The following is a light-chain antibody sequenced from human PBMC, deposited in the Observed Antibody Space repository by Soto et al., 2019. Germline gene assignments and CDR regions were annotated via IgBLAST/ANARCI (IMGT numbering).Light chain of an antibody. CDR2: AAS. J-gene: IGKJ1*01. V-gene: IGKV1-8*01. CDR1: QGISSY. CDR3: QQYYSYSWM. Sequence: AIRMTQSPSSLSASTGDRVTITCRASQGISSYLAWYQQKPGKAPKLLIYAASTLQSGVPSRFSGSGSGTDFTLTISCLHSEDFATYYCQQYYSYSWMFGQGTKV.